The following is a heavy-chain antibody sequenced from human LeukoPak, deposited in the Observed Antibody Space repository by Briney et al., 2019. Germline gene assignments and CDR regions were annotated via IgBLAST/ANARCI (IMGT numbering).Heavy chain of an antibody. J-gene: IGHJ4*02. CDR1: GYTFTSYY. D-gene: IGHD5-18*01. V-gene: IGHV1-46*01. Sequence: ASVKVSCKASGYTFTSYYMHWVRQAPGQGLEWMGIINPSGGSTSYAQKFQGRVTMTRDMSTSTVYMELSSLRSEDTAVCYCARDRGAAMVKTYFDYWGQGTLVTVSS. CDR3: ARDRGAAMVKTYFDY. CDR2: INPSGGST.